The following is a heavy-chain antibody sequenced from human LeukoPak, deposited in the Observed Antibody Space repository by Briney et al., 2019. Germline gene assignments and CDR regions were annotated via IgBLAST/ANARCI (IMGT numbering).Heavy chain of an antibody. D-gene: IGHD2-15*01. CDR3: ARVVDCSGGSCYYFGYYYYYMDV. Sequence: PSETLSLTCTVSGGSISSYYWGWIRQPPGKGLEWIGSIYYSGSTYYNPSLKSRVTISVDTSKNQFSLKLSSVTAADTAVYYCARVVDCSGGSCYYFGYYYYYMDVWGKGTAVTVSS. J-gene: IGHJ6*03. V-gene: IGHV4-39*07. CDR2: IYYSGST. CDR1: GGSISSYY.